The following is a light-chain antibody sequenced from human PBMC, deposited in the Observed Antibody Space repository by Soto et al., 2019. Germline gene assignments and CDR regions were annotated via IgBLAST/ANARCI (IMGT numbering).Light chain of an antibody. V-gene: IGKV3-15*01. CDR3: QQRHNWIT. CDR1: QGISSL. J-gene: IGKJ5*01. Sequence: EVELNQDPATLSLSPGERAPLSFRASQGISSLLAWYQQKPGQAPRLLIYAASTRAAGIPARFSGSGSGTDFTLTISSLQSEDFAVYYCQQRHNWITFGQGTRLEIK. CDR2: AAS.